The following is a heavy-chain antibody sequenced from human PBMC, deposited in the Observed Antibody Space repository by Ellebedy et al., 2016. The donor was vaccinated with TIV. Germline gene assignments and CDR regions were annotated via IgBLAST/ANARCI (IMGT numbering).Heavy chain of an antibody. V-gene: IGHV3-33*01. J-gene: IGHJ6*02. D-gene: IGHD3-9*01. CDR1: GFTFSSYG. CDR2: IWYDGSNK. Sequence: GESLKISXAASGFTFSSYGMHWVRQAPGKGLEWVAVIWYDGSNKYYANSVKGRFTISRDNSKNTLYLQMNSLRAEDTAVYYCSRDQNDYDILTDPYYYYYGMDVWGQGTTVTVSS. CDR3: SRDQNDYDILTDPYYYYYGMDV.